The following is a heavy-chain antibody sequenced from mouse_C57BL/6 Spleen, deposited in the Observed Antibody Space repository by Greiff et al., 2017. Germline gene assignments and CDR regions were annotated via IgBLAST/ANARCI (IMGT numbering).Heavy chain of an antibody. CDR1: GFTFSDYG. D-gene: IGHD1-1*01. V-gene: IGHV5-17*01. J-gene: IGHJ3*01. Sequence: EVQLVESGGGLVKPGGSLKLSCAASGFTFSDYGMHWVRQAPEKGLEWVAYISSGSSTIYYADTVKGRFTISRDNAKNTLFLQMTSLRSEDTAMYYCAMPDYGSSSAWFAYWGQGTLVTVSA. CDR2: ISSGSSTI. CDR3: AMPDYGSSSAWFAY.